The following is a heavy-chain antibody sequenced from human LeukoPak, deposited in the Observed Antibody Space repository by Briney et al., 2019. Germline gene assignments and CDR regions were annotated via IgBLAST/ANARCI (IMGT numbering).Heavy chain of an antibody. J-gene: IGHJ6*03. CDR2: MDPNSGNT. Sequence: ASVKVSCKASGYTFTSYDINWVRQATGQGLEWMGWMDPNSGNTGYAQEFQGRVTMTRNTSISTAYMELSSLRSEDTAVYYCARHLGAVAGGYYYYMDVRGKGTTVTVSS. V-gene: IGHV1-8*01. CDR3: ARHLGAVAGGYYYYMDV. D-gene: IGHD6-19*01. CDR1: GYTFTSYD.